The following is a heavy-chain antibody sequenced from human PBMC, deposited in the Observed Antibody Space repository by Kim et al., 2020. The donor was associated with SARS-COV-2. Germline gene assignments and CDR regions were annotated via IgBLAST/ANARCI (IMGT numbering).Heavy chain of an antibody. J-gene: IGHJ6*02. CDR1: GGSISSYY. Sequence: SETLSLTCTVSGGSISSYYWSWIGQPPGKGLEWIGYIYYSGSTNYNPSLKSRVTISVDTSKNQFSLKLSSVTAADTAVYYCATLRHAGYGMDVWGQGTTVTVSS. CDR2: IYYSGST. CDR3: ATLRHAGYGMDV. V-gene: IGHV4-59*01. D-gene: IGHD2-2*01.